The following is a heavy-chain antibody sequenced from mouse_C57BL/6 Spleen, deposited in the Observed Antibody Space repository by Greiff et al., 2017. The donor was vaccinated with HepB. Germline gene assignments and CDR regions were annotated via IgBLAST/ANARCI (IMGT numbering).Heavy chain of an antibody. CDR2: INPSNGGT. CDR1: GYTFTSYW. J-gene: IGHJ4*01. Sequence: QVQLKQPGTELVKPGASVKLSCKASGYTFTSYWMHWVKQRPGQGLEWIGNINPSNGGTNYNEKFKSKATLTVDKSSSTAYMQLSSLTSEDSAFYYCARCGEVYGYGRYAMDYWGQGTSVTVSS. D-gene: IGHD2-2*01. V-gene: IGHV1-53*01. CDR3: ARCGEVYGYGRYAMDY.